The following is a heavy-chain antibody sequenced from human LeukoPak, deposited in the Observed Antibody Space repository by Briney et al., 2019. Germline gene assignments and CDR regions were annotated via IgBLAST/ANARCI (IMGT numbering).Heavy chain of an antibody. CDR2: ISYDGSNK. J-gene: IGHJ4*02. CDR1: GFTFSSYA. Sequence: PGGSLRLSCAASGFTFSSYAMHWVRQAPGKGLEWVAVISYDGSNKYYADSVKGRFTISRDNSKNTLYPQMNSLRAEDTAVYYCARDVDPGIAVAGSFDYWGQGTLVTVSS. D-gene: IGHD6-19*01. V-gene: IGHV3-30-3*01. CDR3: ARDVDPGIAVAGSFDY.